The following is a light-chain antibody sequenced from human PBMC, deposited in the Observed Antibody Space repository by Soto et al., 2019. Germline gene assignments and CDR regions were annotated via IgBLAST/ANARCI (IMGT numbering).Light chain of an antibody. CDR3: QQSYSTTWT. CDR1: QGISTY. V-gene: IGKV1-39*01. CDR2: AAS. J-gene: IGKJ1*01. Sequence: DIQMTQSPSSLYASVGDRVTITCRASQGISTYLNWYLQKPGKAPKLLIYAASSLQSGVPSRFSGSGSETDFTLTISSLQPEDFATYSCQQSYSTTWTFGQGTKVEIQ.